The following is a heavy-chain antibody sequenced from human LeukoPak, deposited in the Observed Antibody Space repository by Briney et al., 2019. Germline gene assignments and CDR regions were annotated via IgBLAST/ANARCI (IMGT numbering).Heavy chain of an antibody. J-gene: IGHJ6*01. CDR2: ISYDGSNK. V-gene: IGHV3-30*18. CDR3: AKDRPKSTVTSRYYG. D-gene: IGHD4-17*01. Sequence: GGSLRLSCSASGFTFSTYSMNWVRQAPGKGLEWVAVISYDGSNKYYADSVKGRFTISRDNSKNTLYLQMNSLRAEDTAVYYCAKDRPKSTVTSRYYG. CDR1: GFTFSTYS.